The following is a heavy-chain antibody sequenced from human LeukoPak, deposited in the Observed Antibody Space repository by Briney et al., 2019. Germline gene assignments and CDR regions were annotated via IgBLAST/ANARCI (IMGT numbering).Heavy chain of an antibody. D-gene: IGHD2-2*01. Sequence: GGSLRLSCAASGFTFSGYGMHWVRQAPGKGLEWVAFIRYDGSNKYFPDSVKGRFTISRDNSKNTLYLQMNSLRAEDTAVYYCAKNRGYCSSTSCFQMFDYWGQGTLVTVSS. J-gene: IGHJ4*02. CDR1: GFTFSGYG. CDR2: IRYDGSNK. CDR3: AKNRGYCSSTSCFQMFDY. V-gene: IGHV3-30*02.